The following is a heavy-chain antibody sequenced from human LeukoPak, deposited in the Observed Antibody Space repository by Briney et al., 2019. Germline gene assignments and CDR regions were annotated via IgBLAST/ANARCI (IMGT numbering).Heavy chain of an antibody. CDR2: ISGSGDTT. J-gene: IGHJ4*02. Sequence: GGSLRLSCTASGFTFTTYAMNWVRQAPGKGLEWVSVISGSGDTTYYEDSVKGRFTISRDISKNTLYLQMNSLRAEDTAVYHCAKAISSPTCYFDYWGQGTLVSVSS. D-gene: IGHD6-6*01. V-gene: IGHV3-23*01. CDR1: GFTFTTYA. CDR3: AKAISSPTCYFDY.